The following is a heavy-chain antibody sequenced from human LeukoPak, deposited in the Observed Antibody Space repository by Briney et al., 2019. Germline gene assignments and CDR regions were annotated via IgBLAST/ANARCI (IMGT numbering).Heavy chain of an antibody. V-gene: IGHV5-51*01. CDR3: ARRGYCSGGDCHSSAFDI. CDR1: GYSFTTYW. D-gene: IGHD2-15*01. J-gene: IGHJ3*02. Sequence: GESLKISCKGSGYSFTTYWIAWVRQMPGKGLEWMGIIYPGDSDTRNSPSFEGQVTISADKSISTAYLQWSSLKASDTAIYYCARRGYCSGGDCHSSAFDIWGQGTMVTVSS. CDR2: IYPGDSDT.